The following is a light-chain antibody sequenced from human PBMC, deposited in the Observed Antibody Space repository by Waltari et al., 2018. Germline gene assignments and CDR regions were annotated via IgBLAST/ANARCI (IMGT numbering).Light chain of an antibody. Sequence: DIVMTQSPESLAVSLGERATINCTSSRGVLYSSNNKNYLAWYQQKPGQPPKLLIYWASIRESGVPDRFSGSGSGTDFTLTISSLQAEDVALYYCQQYYSIPFTFGPGTKVDIK. J-gene: IGKJ3*01. CDR2: WAS. CDR1: RGVLYSSNNKNY. V-gene: IGKV4-1*01. CDR3: QQYYSIPFT.